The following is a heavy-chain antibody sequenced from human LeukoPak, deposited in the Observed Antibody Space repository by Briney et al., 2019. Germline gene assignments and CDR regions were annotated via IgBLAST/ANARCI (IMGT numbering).Heavy chain of an antibody. J-gene: IGHJ4*02. CDR3: ARLRCSGGSCYYNYYFDY. V-gene: IGHV1-69*06. D-gene: IGHD2-15*01. CDR1: GGTFSSYA. CDR2: IIPIFGTA. Sequence: GAPVKVSCKASGGTFSSYAISWVRQAPGQGLEWMGGIIPIFGTANYAQKFQGRVTITADKSTSTAYMELSSLRSEDTAMYYCARLRCSGGSCYYNYYFDYWGQGTLVTVSS.